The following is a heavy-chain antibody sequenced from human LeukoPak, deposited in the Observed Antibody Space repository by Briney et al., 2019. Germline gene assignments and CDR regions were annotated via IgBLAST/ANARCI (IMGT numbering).Heavy chain of an antibody. D-gene: IGHD2-15*01. CDR3: ARDYESFGCYAMSGGSCFSV. CDR1: GFSISSGYY. Sequence: KASETLSLTCAVSGFSISSGYYWGWIRQPPGKGLEWIGSIFYSGNTYYNPSLKSRVTISLDTSKNQFSLKLSSVTAADTAMYYCARDYESFGCYAMSGGSCFSVWGQGTLVTVSS. J-gene: IGHJ4*02. CDR2: IFYSGNT. V-gene: IGHV4-38-2*02.